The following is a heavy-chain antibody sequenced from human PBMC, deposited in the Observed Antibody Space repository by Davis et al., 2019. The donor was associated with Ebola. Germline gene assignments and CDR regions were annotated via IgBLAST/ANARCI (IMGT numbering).Heavy chain of an antibody. CDR1: GFTFSGSA. D-gene: IGHD3-22*01. CDR2: IRSRTNNYAT. Sequence: GESLKISCAASGFTFSGSAMHWVRQASGEALEWVGRIRSRTNNYATAYAASVKGRFTISRDDSENTTYLHMNSLKTEDTAVHYCTTNLRNSYDASGLEVWGQGTLVIVSS. CDR3: TTNLRNSYDASGLEV. V-gene: IGHV3-73*01. J-gene: IGHJ4*02.